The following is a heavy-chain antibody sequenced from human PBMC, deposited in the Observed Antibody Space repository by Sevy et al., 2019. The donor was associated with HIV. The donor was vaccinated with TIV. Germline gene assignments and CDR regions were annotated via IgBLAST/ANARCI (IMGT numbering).Heavy chain of an antibody. J-gene: IGHJ6*02. CDR3: AKEGTGGYYYYGMDV. CDR2: IRYDGSNK. V-gene: IGHV3-30*02. D-gene: IGHD1-1*01. CDR1: GFTFSSYG. Sequence: GGSLRLSCAASGFTFSSYGMHWVRQAPGKGLEWVAFIRYDGSNKYYADSVKGRFTISRDNSKNTLYLQMNSLRAEGTAVYYCAKEGTGGYYYYGMDVWGQGTTVTVSS.